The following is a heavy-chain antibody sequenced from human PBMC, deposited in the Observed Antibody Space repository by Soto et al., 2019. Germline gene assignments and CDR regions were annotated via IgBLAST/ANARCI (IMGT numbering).Heavy chain of an antibody. J-gene: IGHJ6*02. CDR1: GGSISSSNW. V-gene: IGHV4-4*02. Sequence: PSETLSLTCAVSGGSISSSNWWSWVRQPPGKGLEWIGEIYHSGSTNYNPSLKSRVTISVDKSKNQFSLKLSSVTAADTAVYYCERKKRYYDFWSGYYTTYYYYGMDVWGQGKTVNVS. CDR3: ERKKRYYDFWSGYYTTYYYYGMDV. CDR2: IYHSGST. D-gene: IGHD3-3*01.